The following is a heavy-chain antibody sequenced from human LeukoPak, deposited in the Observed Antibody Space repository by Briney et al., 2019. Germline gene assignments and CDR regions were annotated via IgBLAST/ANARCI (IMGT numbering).Heavy chain of an antibody. CDR3: ARDRGYYDSSGYYPDAFDI. D-gene: IGHD3-22*01. CDR1: GYTFTSYG. Sequence: ASVKVSCKASGYTFTSYGISWVRQAPGQGLEWMGWIGAYNGNTNYAQKLQGRVTMTTDTSTSTAYMELRSLRSDDTAVYYCARDRGYYDSSGYYPDAFDIWGQGTMVTVSS. V-gene: IGHV1-18*01. J-gene: IGHJ3*02. CDR2: IGAYNGNT.